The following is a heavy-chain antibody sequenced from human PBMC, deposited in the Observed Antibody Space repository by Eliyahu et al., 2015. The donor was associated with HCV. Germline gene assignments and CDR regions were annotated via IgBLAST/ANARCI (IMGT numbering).Heavy chain of an antibody. Sequence: PGQGLEWMGIINPSGGSTSYAQKFQGRVTMTRDTSTSTVYMELSSLRSEDTAVYYCARTRSDKRFDYWGQGTLVTVSS. J-gene: IGHJ4*02. CDR3: ARTRSDKRFDY. CDR2: INPSGGST. V-gene: IGHV1-46*01. D-gene: IGHD1-1*01.